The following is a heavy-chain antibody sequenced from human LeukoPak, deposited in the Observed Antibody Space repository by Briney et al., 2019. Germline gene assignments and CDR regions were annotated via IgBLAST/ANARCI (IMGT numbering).Heavy chain of an antibody. CDR3: ARARYANAWYAFDI. V-gene: IGHV4-59*02. J-gene: IGHJ3*02. CDR2: LSHSGSS. Sequence: PSETLSLTCTVSGGSVSSYYWSWIRRPPGRGLEWIAYLSHSGSSDSNPSLASRVTTLVDTSKNQFSLKLTSVTAADTAVYYCARARYANAWYAFDIWGHGTMVTVSS. D-gene: IGHD2-2*01. CDR1: GGSVSSYY.